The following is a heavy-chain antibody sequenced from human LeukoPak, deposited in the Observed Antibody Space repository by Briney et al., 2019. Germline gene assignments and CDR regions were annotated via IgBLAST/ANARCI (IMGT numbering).Heavy chain of an antibody. J-gene: IGHJ3*02. CDR1: GGSIRSYY. V-gene: IGHV4-59*01. D-gene: IGHD3-22*01. CDR2: IYYSGST. CDR3: ARDKKDYYDSSGYYYFAFDI. Sequence: PSETLSLTCTVSGGSIRSYYWSWIRQPPGQGLEWIGYIYYSGSTNYNPSLKSRVTISVDTSKNQFSLKLSSVTAADTAVYYCARDKKDYYDSSGYYYFAFDIWGQGPMVNVSS.